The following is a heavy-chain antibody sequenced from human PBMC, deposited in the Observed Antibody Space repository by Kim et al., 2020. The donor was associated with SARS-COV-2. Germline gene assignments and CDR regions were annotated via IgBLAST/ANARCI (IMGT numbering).Heavy chain of an antibody. D-gene: IGHD3-22*01. Sequence: GESLKISCKGSGYSFTSYWIGWVHQMPGKGLEWMGIIYPGDSDTRYSPSFQGQVTISADKSISTAYLQWSSLKASDTAMYYCARQERYYDTRGAFDIWGQGTMVTVSS. CDR1: GYSFTSYW. V-gene: IGHV5-51*07. J-gene: IGHJ3*02. CDR2: IYPGDSDT. CDR3: ARQERYYDTRGAFDI.